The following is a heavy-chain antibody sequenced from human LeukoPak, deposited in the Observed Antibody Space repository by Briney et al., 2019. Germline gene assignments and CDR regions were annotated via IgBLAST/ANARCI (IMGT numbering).Heavy chain of an antibody. D-gene: IGHD1-26*01. V-gene: IGHV3-23*01. CDR3: VRDLTIVGVAQVHH. CDR2: ISADAVDT. J-gene: IGHJ5*02. Sequence: GGSLRLSCAASGFTFSSHAMTWVRQAPGKGLEWVSAISADAVDTFYAPSVKGRFTISRDNSKNTMYLQINSLRAEDTAIYYCVRDLTIVGVAQVHHWGQGTLVTVSS. CDR1: GFTFSSHA.